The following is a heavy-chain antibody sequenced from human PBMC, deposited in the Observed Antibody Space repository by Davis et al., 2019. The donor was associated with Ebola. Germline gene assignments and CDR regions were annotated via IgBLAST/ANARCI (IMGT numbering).Heavy chain of an antibody. D-gene: IGHD6-13*01. V-gene: IGHV4-34*01. Sequence: PSETLSLTCAVYGGSFSGYYWSWIRQPPGKGLEWIGEINHSGSTNYNPSLKSRVTISVDTSKNQFSLKLSSVTAADTAVYYCARLTSSSWYWFDPWGQGTLVTVSS. CDR3: ARLTSSSWYWFDP. J-gene: IGHJ5*02. CDR2: INHSGST. CDR1: GGSFSGYY.